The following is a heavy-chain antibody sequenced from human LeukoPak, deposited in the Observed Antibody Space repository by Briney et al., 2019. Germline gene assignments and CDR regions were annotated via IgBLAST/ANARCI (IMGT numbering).Heavy chain of an antibody. V-gene: IGHV1-18*01. Sequence: ASVKVSCKASGYTFTSYGTSWVRQAPGQGLEWMGWISAYNGNTNYAQKLQGRVTMTTDTSTSTAYMELRSLRSDDTAVYYCARGDWGIVVVPAAPLGYWGQGTLVTVSS. CDR2: ISAYNGNT. CDR1: GYTFTSYG. D-gene: IGHD2-2*01. CDR3: ARGDWGIVVVPAAPLGY. J-gene: IGHJ4*02.